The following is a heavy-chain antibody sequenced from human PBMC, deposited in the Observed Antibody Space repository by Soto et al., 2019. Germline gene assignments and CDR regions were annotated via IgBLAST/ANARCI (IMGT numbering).Heavy chain of an antibody. CDR3: AREGGYSYANAFDI. Sequence: SVKSSCKAAGGTFSSYAISWVRQAPGQGLEWMGGIIPIFGTANYAQKFQGRVTITADESTSTAYMELSSLRSEDTAVYYCAREGGYSYANAFDIWGQGTMVTVSS. J-gene: IGHJ3*02. D-gene: IGHD5-18*01. V-gene: IGHV1-69*13. CDR1: GGTFSSYA. CDR2: IIPIFGTA.